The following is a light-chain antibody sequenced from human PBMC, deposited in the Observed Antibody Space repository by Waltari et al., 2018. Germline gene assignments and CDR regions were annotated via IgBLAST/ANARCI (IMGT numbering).Light chain of an antibody. CDR2: DVS. V-gene: IGLV2-14*03. Sequence: QSALTQPASVSGSPGQSITISCTGSSSDVGGYKYVSWYQQHPGKAPKLIIFDVSGRPFGVSTSFSGAKSGNTASLTISGRQPDDEADYHCISYTSSRHYVFGSGTKVIVL. CDR3: ISYTSSRHYV. J-gene: IGLJ1*01. CDR1: SSDVGGYKY.